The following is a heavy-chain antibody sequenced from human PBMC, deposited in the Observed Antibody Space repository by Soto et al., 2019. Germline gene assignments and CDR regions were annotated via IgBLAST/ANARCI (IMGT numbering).Heavy chain of an antibody. V-gene: IGHV1-69*01. CDR3: ARDEGSDYGDPGDYYYGMDV. Sequence: QVQLVQSGAEVKKPGSSVKVSCKASGGTFSSYAISWVRQAPGQGLEWMGGIIPIFGTANYAQKFQGRVTITADESTSTAYMELSSLRSEDTAVYYCARDEGSDYGDPGDYYYGMDVWGQGTTVTVSS. CDR1: GGTFSSYA. J-gene: IGHJ6*02. D-gene: IGHD4-17*01. CDR2: IIPIFGTA.